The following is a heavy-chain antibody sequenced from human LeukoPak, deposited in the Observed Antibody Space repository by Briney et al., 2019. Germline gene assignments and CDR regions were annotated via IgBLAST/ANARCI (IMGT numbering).Heavy chain of an antibody. J-gene: IGHJ6*03. Sequence: SETLSLTCTVSGGSISSSSYYWGWIRQPPGKGLEWIATFYYSRNTYYNPSLKSRVTISVDTSKNQFSLKLISVTAADMAVYYCARTPGGFWSGYPLYYYYYYMDVWGKGTTVTVSS. CDR1: GGSISSSSYY. D-gene: IGHD3-3*01. CDR3: ARTPGGFWSGYPLYYYYYYMDV. CDR2: FYYSRNT. V-gene: IGHV4-39*07.